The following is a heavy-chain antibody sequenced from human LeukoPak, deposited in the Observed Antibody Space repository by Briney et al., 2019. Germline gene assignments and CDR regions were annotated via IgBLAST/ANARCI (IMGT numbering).Heavy chain of an antibody. J-gene: IGHJ3*02. CDR1: GFSFSSYG. CDR3: ARELREHGVFDI. V-gene: IGHV3-23*01. Sequence: GGSLRLSCAASGFSFSSYGMSWVRQAPGKGLEWVSAISGSGGFTYYAASVKGRFSISRDNSKNTVYLQMNSLRAEDTAVYYCARELREHGVFDIWGQGTTVTVSS. D-gene: IGHD1-26*01. CDR2: ISGSGGFT.